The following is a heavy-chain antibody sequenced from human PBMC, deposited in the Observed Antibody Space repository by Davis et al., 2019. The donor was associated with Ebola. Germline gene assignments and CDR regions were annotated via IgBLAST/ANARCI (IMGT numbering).Heavy chain of an antibody. D-gene: IGHD6-19*01. CDR3: ARLGAVAGLYYYYYGMDV. Sequence: GESLKISCKGSGYTFSSYWIGWVRQMPGKGLELMGIIYPGDSDPRYSPSFQGPVTISADKSLSTAYLQWTSLKASDTAMYYYARLGAVAGLYYYYYGMDVWGKGTTVTVSS. V-gene: IGHV5-51*01. CDR1: GYTFSSYW. CDR2: IYPGDSDP. J-gene: IGHJ6*04.